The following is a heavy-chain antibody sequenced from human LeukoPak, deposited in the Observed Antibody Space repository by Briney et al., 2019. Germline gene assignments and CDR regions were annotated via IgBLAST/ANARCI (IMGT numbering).Heavy chain of an antibody. J-gene: IGHJ4*02. CDR3: ARHRGIAAAGTPPNFDY. D-gene: IGHD6-13*01. Sequence: PGESLKISCKGSGYSFTSYWIGWVRQMPGKGLEWMGIIFPGDSDTIYSPSFQGQVTFSADKSISTAYLQWSSLKASDTAMYYCARHRGIAAAGTPPNFDYWGQGTLVTVSS. CDR2: IFPGDSDT. V-gene: IGHV5-51*01. CDR1: GYSFTSYW.